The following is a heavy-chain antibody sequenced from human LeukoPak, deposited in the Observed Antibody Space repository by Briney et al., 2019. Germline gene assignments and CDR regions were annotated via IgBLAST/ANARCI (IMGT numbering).Heavy chain of an antibody. CDR3: AKDMIGGYCSGGSCYRPPSI. V-gene: IGHV3-30*02. D-gene: IGHD2-15*01. CDR1: GFTFSSYG. J-gene: IGHJ4*02. CDR2: IWYDGSNK. Sequence: GGSLRLSCAASGFTFSSYGMHWVRQAPGKGLEWVAVIWYDGSNKYYADSVKGRFTISRDNSKNTLYLQMNSLRAEDTAVYYCAKDMIGGYCSGGSCYRPPSIWGQETLVTVSS.